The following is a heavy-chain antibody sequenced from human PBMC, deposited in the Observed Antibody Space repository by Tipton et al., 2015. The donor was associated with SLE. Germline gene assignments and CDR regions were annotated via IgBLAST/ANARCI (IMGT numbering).Heavy chain of an antibody. CDR2: IYYSGST. D-gene: IGHD4-11*01. CDR1: GGSISSYY. V-gene: IGHV4-59*01. J-gene: IGHJ2*01. CDR3: ARGNRSKYSDGLRPNWYFNL. Sequence: TLSLTCTVSGGSISSYYWSWIRQPPGKGLEWIGYIYYSGSTNYNPSLKSRVTISVDTSKNQFSLKLSSVTAADTAVYYCARGNRSKYSDGLRPNWYFNLWGRGTLVTVSS.